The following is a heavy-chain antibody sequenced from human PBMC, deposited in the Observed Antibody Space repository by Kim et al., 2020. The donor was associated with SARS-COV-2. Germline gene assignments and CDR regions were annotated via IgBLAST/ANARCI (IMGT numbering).Heavy chain of an antibody. J-gene: IGHJ5*02. CDR3: ARGAHPYYYDSSGYDYNYWFDP. D-gene: IGHD3-22*01. CDR2: INPNSGGT. V-gene: IGHV1-2*06. CDR1: GYTFTGYY. Sequence: ASVKVSCKASGYTFTGYYMHWVRQAPRQGLEWMGRINPNSGGTNYAQKFQGRVTMTRDTSISTAYMELSRLRSDDTAVYYCARGAHPYYYDSSGYDYNYWFDPWGQGTLVTVSS.